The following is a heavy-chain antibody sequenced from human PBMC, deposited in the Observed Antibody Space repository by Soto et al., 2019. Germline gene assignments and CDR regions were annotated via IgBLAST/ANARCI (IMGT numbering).Heavy chain of an antibody. CDR1: GYTFTGYY. D-gene: IGHD5-18*01. J-gene: IGHJ6*04. CDR2: INPNSGGT. Sequence: QVQLVQSGAEVKKPGASVKVSCKASGYTFTGYYMHWVRQAPGQGLEWMGWINPNSGGTNYAQKVPGRVPIARDTSISTAYMELSRRRSDDTAVYYCAREGGVVEIQLWDPYYCGMYVWGEGTTVVVSS. V-gene: IGHV1-2*02. CDR3: AREGGVVEIQLWDPYYCGMYV.